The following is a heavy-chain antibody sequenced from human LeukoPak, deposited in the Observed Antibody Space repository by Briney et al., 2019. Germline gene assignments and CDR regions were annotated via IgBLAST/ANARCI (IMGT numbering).Heavy chain of an antibody. Sequence: ASVKVSCKASGYTFTSYYIHWVRQAPGQGLEWMGRINPNSGGTNYAQKFQGRVTMTRDTSISTAYMELSRLRSDDTAVYYCARDLVGANGGFDYWGQGTLVTVSS. CDR2: INPNSGGT. D-gene: IGHD1-26*01. V-gene: IGHV1-2*06. CDR1: GYTFTSYY. CDR3: ARDLVGANGGFDY. J-gene: IGHJ4*02.